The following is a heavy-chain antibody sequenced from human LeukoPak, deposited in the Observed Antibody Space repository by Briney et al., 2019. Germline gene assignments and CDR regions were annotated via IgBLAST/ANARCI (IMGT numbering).Heavy chain of an antibody. D-gene: IGHD5-12*01. CDR3: ARLGSAVVANPPH. CDR1: GGSISGYY. V-gene: IGHV4-59*08. Sequence: SETLSLTCTVSGGSISGYYWSWIRQPPGKGLEWIGYLYYTGSTNYNPSLKSRVTMSVDTSQNQFSLKLNSVTAADTAVYYCARLGSAVVANPPHWGQGALVTVSS. J-gene: IGHJ1*01. CDR2: LYYTGST.